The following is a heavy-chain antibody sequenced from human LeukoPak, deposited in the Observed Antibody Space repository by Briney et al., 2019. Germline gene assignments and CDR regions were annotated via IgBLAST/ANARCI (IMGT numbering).Heavy chain of an antibody. J-gene: IGHJ4*02. D-gene: IGHD2-21*01. CDR1: GFAFNSYG. Sequence: GGTLRLSCAASGFAFNSYGMSWVRQTPGKGLEGVAATSSSDAGTYHADSVRGRFTISRDNSKNTLYLQMNSLRAEDAAVYFCAKAPVTSCRGAYCYPFDSWGQGTLVTVSS. V-gene: IGHV3-23*01. CDR2: TSSSDAGT. CDR3: AKAPVTSCRGAYCYPFDS.